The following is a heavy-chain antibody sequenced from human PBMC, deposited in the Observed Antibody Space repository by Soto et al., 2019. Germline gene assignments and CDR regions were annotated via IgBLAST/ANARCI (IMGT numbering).Heavy chain of an antibody. Sequence: ESSVKVSCKASGGTFSSYTISWVRQAPGQGLEWMGRIIPILGIANYAQKFQGRVTITADKSTSTAYMELSSLRSEDTAVYYCARFCGQDDAFDFWGQGTMVTVSS. J-gene: IGHJ3*01. CDR1: GGTFSSYT. V-gene: IGHV1-69*02. CDR3: ARFCGQDDAFDF. D-gene: IGHD3-3*01. CDR2: IIPILGIA.